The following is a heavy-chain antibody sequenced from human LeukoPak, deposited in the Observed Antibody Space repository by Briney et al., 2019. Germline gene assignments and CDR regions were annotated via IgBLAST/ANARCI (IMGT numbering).Heavy chain of an antibody. V-gene: IGHV1-18*01. CDR3: ARDQPDYCSGGSCREIDY. J-gene: IGHJ4*02. Sequence: ASVKVSCKASGYTFTSYGISWVRQAPGQGLEWMGWISAYNGNTNYAQKFQGRVTMTTDTSTSTAYMELRSLRSDDTAVYYCARDQPDYCSGGSCREIDYWGQGTLVTVSS. CDR1: GYTFTSYG. D-gene: IGHD2-15*01. CDR2: ISAYNGNT.